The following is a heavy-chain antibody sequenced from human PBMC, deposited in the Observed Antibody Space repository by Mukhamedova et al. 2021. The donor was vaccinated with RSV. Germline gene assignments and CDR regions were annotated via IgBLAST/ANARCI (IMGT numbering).Heavy chain of an antibody. CDR2: SGSSG. Sequence: SGSSGINAEYMGGRVTMTRDTSTSTVYMELSSLRSEDTAVYYCARSNSMSNFDYWGQGTLVTASS. D-gene: IGHD2/OR15-2a*01. V-gene: IGHV1-46*04. CDR3: ARSNSMSNFDY. J-gene: IGHJ4*02.